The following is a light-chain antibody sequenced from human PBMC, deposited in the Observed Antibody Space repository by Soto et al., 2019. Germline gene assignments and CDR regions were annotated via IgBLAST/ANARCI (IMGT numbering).Light chain of an antibody. Sequence: QSVLTQPASVSGSLGQSITISCSGSSRDIGAYKYVSWYQQYPGKAPKLIIFEVSNRPSGVSNRFSGSKSGNTASLTISGLQAEDEADYYCSSYTNTITLIVFGTGTKLTVL. CDR2: EVS. V-gene: IGLV2-14*01. J-gene: IGLJ1*01. CDR1: SRDIGAYKY. CDR3: SSYTNTITLIV.